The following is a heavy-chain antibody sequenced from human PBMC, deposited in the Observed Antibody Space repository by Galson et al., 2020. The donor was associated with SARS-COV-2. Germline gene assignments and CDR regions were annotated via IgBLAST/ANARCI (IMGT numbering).Heavy chain of an antibody. CDR3: TTDLSLLLWFGELLSPLGPVDV. V-gene: IGHV3-74*01. Sequence: GGSLRLSCAASGFTFSSHWMYWVRQAPGKGPVFVSHINYDGSRINYADSVKGRFTISRDNAKNTLYLQMNSLKTEDTAVYYCTTDLSLLLWFGELLSPLGPVDVWGQGTTVTVSS. CDR1: GFTFSSHW. J-gene: IGHJ6*02. CDR2: INYDGSRI. D-gene: IGHD3-10*01.